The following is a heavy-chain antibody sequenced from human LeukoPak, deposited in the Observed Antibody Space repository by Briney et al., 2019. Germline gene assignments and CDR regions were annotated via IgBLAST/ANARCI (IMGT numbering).Heavy chain of an antibody. Sequence: ASVKVSCKASGYTFTSYYMRWVRQAPGQGLEWMGIINPSGGGTRYAEKFQGRVTMTRDTSTSTVYMELSSLSSEDTAVYHCARSNGWYYFDYWGQGTLVTVSS. CDR1: GYTFTSYY. V-gene: IGHV1-46*01. CDR3: ARSNGWYYFDY. J-gene: IGHJ4*02. CDR2: INPSGGGT. D-gene: IGHD6-19*01.